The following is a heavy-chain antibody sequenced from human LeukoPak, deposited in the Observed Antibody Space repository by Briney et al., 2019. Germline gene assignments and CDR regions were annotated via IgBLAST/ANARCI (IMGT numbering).Heavy chain of an antibody. V-gene: IGHV4-34*01. D-gene: IGHD6-19*01. CDR1: GVSFSGYY. J-gene: IGHJ5*02. CDR3: VAGTNNWFDP. Sequence: SETLSLTCAVYGVSFSGYYWSWIRQPPGKGLEWIGEINHSGSTNYNPSLKSRVTISVDTSKNQFSLKLSSVTAADTAVYYPVAGTNNWFDPWGQGTLVTVSS. CDR2: INHSGST.